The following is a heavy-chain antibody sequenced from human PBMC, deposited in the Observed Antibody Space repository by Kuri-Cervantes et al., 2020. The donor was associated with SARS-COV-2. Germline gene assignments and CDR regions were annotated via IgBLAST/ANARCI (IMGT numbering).Heavy chain of an antibody. CDR1: GYSFTSYW. CDR3: ARPGYCSGGSCYSLYY. CDR2: IYPGDSDT. V-gene: IGHV5-51*01. J-gene: IGHJ4*02. D-gene: IGHD2-15*01. Sequence: KVSCKGSGYSFTSYWIGWVRQMPGKGLEWMGIIYPGDSDTRYSPSFQGQVTISADKSISTAYLRWSSLKASDTAMYYCARPGYCSGGSCYSLYYWGQGTLVTVSS.